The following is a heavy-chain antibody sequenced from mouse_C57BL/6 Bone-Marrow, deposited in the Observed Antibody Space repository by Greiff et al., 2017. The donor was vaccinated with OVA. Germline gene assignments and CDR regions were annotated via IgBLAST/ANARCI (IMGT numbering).Heavy chain of an antibody. CDR3: TRDHYYYYYYAMDY. Sequence: EVQVVESGEGLVKPGGSLKLSCAASGFTFSSYAMSWVRQTPEKRLEWVAYISSGGDYIYYADTVKGRFTISRDNARNTLYLQMSSLKSEDTAMYYCTRDHYYYYYYAMDYWGQGTSVTVSS. J-gene: IGHJ4*01. CDR2: ISSGGDYI. D-gene: IGHD1-1*01. CDR1: GFTFSSYA. V-gene: IGHV5-9-1*02.